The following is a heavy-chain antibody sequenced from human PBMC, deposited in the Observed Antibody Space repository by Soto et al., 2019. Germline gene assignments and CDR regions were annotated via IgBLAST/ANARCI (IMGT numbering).Heavy chain of an antibody. CDR2: IYYSGST. J-gene: IGHJ6*02. CDR1: GGSISSSSYY. Sequence: SETLSLTCTVSGGSISSSSYYWGWIRQPPGKGLEWIGSIYYSGSTYYNPSLKSRVTISVDTSKNQFSLKLSSVTAADTAVYYCEGRNYDYVWGSYRYAYGVDVWGQGTTVTVSS. V-gene: IGHV4-39*01. D-gene: IGHD3-16*02. CDR3: EGRNYDYVWGSYRYAYGVDV.